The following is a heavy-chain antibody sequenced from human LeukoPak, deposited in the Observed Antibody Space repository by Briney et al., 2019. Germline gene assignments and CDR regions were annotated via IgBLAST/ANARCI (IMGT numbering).Heavy chain of an antibody. D-gene: IGHD6-19*01. J-gene: IGHJ6*03. CDR2: IYPGDSDT. CDR1: GYIFTTYW. V-gene: IGHV5-51*01. CDR3: ARRAVAGTGDYYYMDV. Sequence: GESLKISCKGSGYIFTTYWIGWVRQMPGKGLEWMGIIYPGDSDTRYSPSFQGQVTISADKSISTAYLQWSSLKASDTAMYFCARRAVAGTGDYYYMDVWGKGTTVIVSS.